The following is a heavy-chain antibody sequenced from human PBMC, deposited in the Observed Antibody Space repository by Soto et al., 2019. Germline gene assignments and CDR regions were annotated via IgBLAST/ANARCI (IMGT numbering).Heavy chain of an antibody. CDR2: INHCGST. J-gene: IGHJ4*02. D-gene: IGHD3-22*01. V-gene: IGHV4-34*01. CDR1: GGAFSGYY. CDR3: ARGLRRGYFDF. Sequence: QVQLQQWAAGLLKPSATLSLTCAVYGGAFSGYYWSWIRQPPGKGLEWIGEINHCGSTNYNPSLKSLVTISVDTSKHQFSLKLSSVTAAATAVYYCARGLRRGYFDFWGQGTLVTVPS.